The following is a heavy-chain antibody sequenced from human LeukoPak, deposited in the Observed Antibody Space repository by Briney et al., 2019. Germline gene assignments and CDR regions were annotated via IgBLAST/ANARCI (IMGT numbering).Heavy chain of an antibody. Sequence: PGGSLRLSCAASGFTFSDSYMTWIRQAPGKGLEWVSYISNSGSSIYYADSVKGRFTTSRDNAKSSLYLQMNSLRAEDTALYYCARVPVMDFYYYSYMDVWGKGTTVTVSS. D-gene: IGHD2-8*01. CDR1: GFTFSDSY. V-gene: IGHV3-11*01. CDR3: ARVPVMDFYYYSYMDV. CDR2: ISNSGSSI. J-gene: IGHJ6*03.